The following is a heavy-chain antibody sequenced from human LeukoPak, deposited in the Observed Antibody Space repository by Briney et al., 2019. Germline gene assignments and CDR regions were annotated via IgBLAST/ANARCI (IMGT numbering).Heavy chain of an antibody. CDR2: ISSSSSYI. D-gene: IGHD2-2*01. V-gene: IGHV3-21*01. Sequence: GGSLRLSCAASGFTFSGYSMNWVRQAPGKGLEWVSSISSSSSYIYYADSMKGRFTISRDNAKNSLYLQMNSLRAEDTAVYYCARGYCSSTSCYPYYYYGMDVWGQGTTVTVSS. J-gene: IGHJ6*02. CDR3: ARGYCSSTSCYPYYYYGMDV. CDR1: GFTFSGYS.